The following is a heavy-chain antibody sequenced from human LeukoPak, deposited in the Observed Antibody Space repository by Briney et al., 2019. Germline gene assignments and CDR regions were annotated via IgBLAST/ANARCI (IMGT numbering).Heavy chain of an antibody. CDR1: GYTFTSYD. CDR3: ARGRIAVAGLYVY. CDR2: MNPNSGNT. V-gene: IGHV1-8*01. J-gene: IGHJ4*02. D-gene: IGHD6-19*01. Sequence: GASVKVSCKASGYTFTSYDINWVRQATGQGLEWMGWMNPNSGNTGYAQKFQGRVTMTRNTSISTAYMELSSLRFEDTAVYYCARGRIAVAGLYVYWGQGTLVTVSS.